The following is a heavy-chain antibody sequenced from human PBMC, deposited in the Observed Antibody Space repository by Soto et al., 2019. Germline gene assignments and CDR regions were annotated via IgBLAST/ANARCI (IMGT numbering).Heavy chain of an antibody. CDR1: GGSVSSGSYY. V-gene: IGHV4-61*01. Sequence: QVQLQESGPGLVKPSETLSLTCTVSGGSVSSGSYYWSWIRQPPGKGLEWIGYIYYSGSTNYNPDLMSRVTISVDTSKNQFSLKLSSVTAADTAVYYCARSTIVPTMGDYWGQGTLVTVSS. CDR3: ARSTIVPTMGDY. CDR2: IYYSGST. J-gene: IGHJ4*02. D-gene: IGHD5-12*01.